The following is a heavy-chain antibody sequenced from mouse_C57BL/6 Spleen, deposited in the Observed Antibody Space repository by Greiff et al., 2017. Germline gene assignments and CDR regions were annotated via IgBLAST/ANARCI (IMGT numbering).Heavy chain of an antibody. J-gene: IGHJ1*03. CDR3: ARPYGSSPYWYFDV. CDR1: GYTFTSYW. CDR2: IDPSASYT. D-gene: IGHD1-1*01. Sequence: QVQLQQPGAELVMPGASVKLSCKASGYTFTSYWMHWVKQRPGQGLEWIGEIDPSASYTNYNQKFKGKSTLTVDKSSSTAYMQLSSLTSEDSAVYYCARPYGSSPYWYFDVWGTGTTVTVSS. V-gene: IGHV1-69*01.